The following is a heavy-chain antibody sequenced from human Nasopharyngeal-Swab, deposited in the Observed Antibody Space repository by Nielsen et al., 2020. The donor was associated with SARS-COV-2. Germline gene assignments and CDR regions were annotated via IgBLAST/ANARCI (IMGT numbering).Heavy chain of an antibody. CDR2: IYYSGIT. J-gene: IGHJ3*02. D-gene: IGHD4-23*01. V-gene: IGHV4-61*01. CDR3: ARDNTVVTSEGVDI. Sequence: GSLRLSCTVSGGSVSSGSYYWSWIRQPPGKGLEWIGYIYYSGITNYNPSLKIRVTISVDTSKNQFSLKLSSVTAADTAVYYCARDNTVVTSEGVDIWGQGTIVTVSS. CDR1: GGSVSSGSYY.